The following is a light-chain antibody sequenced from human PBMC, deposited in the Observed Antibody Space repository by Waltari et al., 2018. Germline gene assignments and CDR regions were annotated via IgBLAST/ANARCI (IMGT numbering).Light chain of an antibody. CDR2: DAA. CDR3: QKYGTLPAT. Sequence: EIMLTQSPGTLSLPPGERATLSCRASQSISKYLAWYQQKPGQAPRLLIYDAASRATGIPDRFSGSGSGTDFSLTISRLEPEDSAVYYCQKYGTLPATFGQGTKVEIK. CDR1: QSISKY. V-gene: IGKV3-20*01. J-gene: IGKJ1*01.